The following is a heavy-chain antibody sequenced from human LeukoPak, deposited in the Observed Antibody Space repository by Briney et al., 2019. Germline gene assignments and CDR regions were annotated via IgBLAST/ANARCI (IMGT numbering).Heavy chain of an antibody. CDR1: GFTFSYYW. CDR2: INQDGSEK. CDR3: ARVWGGGIVVTPSDY. J-gene: IGHJ4*02. D-gene: IGHD3-22*01. Sequence: GGSLRLSCAAPGFTFSYYWMSWVRQAPGRGLEWVANINQDGSEKHYVASVKGRFTISTDNAKNSLYLQMNSLRAEDTAVYYCARVWGGGIVVTPSDYWGQGTLVTVSS. V-gene: IGHV3-7*01.